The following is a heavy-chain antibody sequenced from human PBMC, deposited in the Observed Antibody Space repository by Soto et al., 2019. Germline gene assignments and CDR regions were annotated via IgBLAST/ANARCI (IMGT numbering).Heavy chain of an antibody. D-gene: IGHD3-10*01. V-gene: IGHV3-21*04. Sequence: GGSLRLSCAASGFTFSIYSMNWVRQAPGKGLEWVSSISSSTGYIYYADSVKGRFTISRDNAKNSLYLQMNSLRAEDTAVYYCAKGIRWFGEFDYWGQGTLVTVSS. CDR1: GFTFSIYS. J-gene: IGHJ4*02. CDR2: ISSSTGYI. CDR3: AKGIRWFGEFDY.